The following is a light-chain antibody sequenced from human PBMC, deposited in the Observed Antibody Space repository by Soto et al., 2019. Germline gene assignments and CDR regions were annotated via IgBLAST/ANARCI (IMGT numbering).Light chain of an antibody. V-gene: IGKV1-5*01. CDR1: RTIRNW. J-gene: IGKJ1*01. CDR2: DAS. CDR3: LQYDSYSWT. Sequence: DTQMTQSPSTLSGSIGDRVTITCRASRTIRNWVAWYQQKPGKAPKLLISDASDLARGVPSRFSVTGSGTEFTLTISSLQPDDSATYYGLQYDSYSWTCGQGTKVDIK.